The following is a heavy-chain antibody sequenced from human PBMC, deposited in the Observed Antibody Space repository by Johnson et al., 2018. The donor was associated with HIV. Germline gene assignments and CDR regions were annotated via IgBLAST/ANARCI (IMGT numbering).Heavy chain of an antibody. CDR1: GFTFSSYG. V-gene: IGHV3-30*18. J-gene: IGHJ3*02. CDR3: AKDRRDIVATGQSYAFDI. D-gene: IGHD5-12*01. CDR2: ISYDGSNK. Sequence: QVQLVESGGGLVKPGGSLRLSCAASGFTFSSYGMHWVRQAPGKGLDWVAVISYDGSNKYYADSVKGRFTISSDNSKNTLYLQMNSLRAEDTAVYYCAKDRRDIVATGQSYAFDIWGQGTMVTVSS.